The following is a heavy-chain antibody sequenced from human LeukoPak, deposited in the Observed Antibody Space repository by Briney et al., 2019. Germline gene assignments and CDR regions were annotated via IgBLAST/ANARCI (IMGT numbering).Heavy chain of an antibody. V-gene: IGHV3-48*04. Sequence: GGSLRLSCAASGFTFSSYSMNWVRKAPGRGLEWVSYISSSSSTIYYADSVKGRFTISRGNAKNSLYLQMNSLRAEDTAVYYCARSYSSSWYHSDYWGQGTLVTVSS. D-gene: IGHD6-13*01. CDR2: ISSSSSTI. CDR3: ARSYSSSWYHSDY. J-gene: IGHJ4*02. CDR1: GFTFSSYS.